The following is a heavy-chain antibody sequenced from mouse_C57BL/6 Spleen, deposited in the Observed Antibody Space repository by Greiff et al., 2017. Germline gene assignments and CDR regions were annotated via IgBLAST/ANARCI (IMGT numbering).Heavy chain of an antibody. J-gene: IGHJ2*01. CDR2: IYPGSGST. CDR3: ARRGGTFDY. CDR1: GYTFTTYW. V-gene: IGHV1-55*01. Sequence: QVQLQQPGAELVKPGASVKMSCKASGYTFTTYWITWVKQRPGQGLEWIGDIYPGSGSTNYNEKFKSKATLTADKSSSTAYMQLSSLTSEDSAVYFCARRGGTFDYWGQGTTLTVSS. D-gene: IGHD2-14*01.